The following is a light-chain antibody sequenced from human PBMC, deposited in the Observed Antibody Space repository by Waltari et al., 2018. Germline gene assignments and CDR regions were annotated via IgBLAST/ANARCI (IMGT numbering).Light chain of an antibody. V-gene: IGLV2-8*01. CDR3: NSYSGSNNFRV. CDR1: SSDVGGSNY. Sequence: QSALTQPPSASGSPGQSVTISCTGTSSDVGGSNYVSWYQQHPGKAPKLIIYGVTKRPSGVPDRFSGSKSGNTASLTVSGLQAEDEADYYCNSYSGSNNFRVFGGGTKLTVL. CDR2: GVT. J-gene: IGLJ2*01.